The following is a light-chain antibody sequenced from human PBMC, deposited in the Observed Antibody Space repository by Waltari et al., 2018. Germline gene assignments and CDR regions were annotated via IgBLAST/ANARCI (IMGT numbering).Light chain of an antibody. CDR1: QRISSY. J-gene: IGKJ2*01. CDR3: QQTYSTPHT. CDR2: GAS. V-gene: IGKV1-39*01. Sequence: DIQMTQSPSSLSVSVGDRVTITCRASQRISSYLNWYQQIPGQAPKLLIYGASSLQSGGPSRFSGSGSGTHFALTISSLQSADFATYYCQQTYSTPHTFGQGTTLEIK.